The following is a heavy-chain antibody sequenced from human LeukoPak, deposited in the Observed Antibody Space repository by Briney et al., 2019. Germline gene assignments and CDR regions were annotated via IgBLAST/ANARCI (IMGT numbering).Heavy chain of an antibody. D-gene: IGHD6-19*01. Sequence: GGSLRLSCAASGFTSSSYSMNWVRQAPGKGLEWVSSISSSSSYIYYADSVKGRFTISRDNAKNSLYLQMNSLRAEDTAVYYCARDPIAVAGTDDYWGQGTLVTVSS. CDR1: GFTSSSYS. CDR2: ISSSSSYI. J-gene: IGHJ4*02. CDR3: ARDPIAVAGTDDY. V-gene: IGHV3-21*01.